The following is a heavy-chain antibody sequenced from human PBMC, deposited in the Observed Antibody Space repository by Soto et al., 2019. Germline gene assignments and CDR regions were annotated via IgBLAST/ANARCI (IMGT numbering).Heavy chain of an antibody. V-gene: IGHV4-31*03. CDR2: IYYSGST. CDR3: ARDISSVVVVANGPRFAFDI. D-gene: IGHD2-15*01. CDR1: GGSISSGGYY. Sequence: PSETLSLTCTVSGGSISSGGYYWSWIRQHPGKGLEWIGYIYYSGSTYYNPSLKSRVTISVDTSKNQFSLKLSSVTAADTAVYYCARDISSVVVVANGPRFAFDIWGQGTMVTVSS. J-gene: IGHJ3*02.